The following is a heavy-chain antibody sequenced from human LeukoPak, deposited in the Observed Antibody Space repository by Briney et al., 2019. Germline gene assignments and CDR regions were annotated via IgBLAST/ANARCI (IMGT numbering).Heavy chain of an antibody. CDR3: ARQRDYGDDIYSRFFDS. CDR1: GGTFSSYA. V-gene: IGHV5-51*01. J-gene: IGHJ4*02. CDR2: VYPGDSDI. Sequence: KVSCKASGGTFSSYAISWVRQAPGQGLEWMGRVYPGDSDITYSPSFQGQVTISADRSINTAYLQWSSLKASDSAMYYCARQRDYGDDIYSRFFDSWGQGSLVTVSS. D-gene: IGHD4-17*01.